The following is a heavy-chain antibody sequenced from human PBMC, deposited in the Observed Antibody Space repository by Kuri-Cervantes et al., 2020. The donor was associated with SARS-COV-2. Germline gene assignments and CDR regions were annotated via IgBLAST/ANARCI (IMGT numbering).Heavy chain of an antibody. D-gene: IGHD3-3*01. V-gene: IGHV4-59*11. Sequence: SETLSLTCTVSGGSISSHYWSWFRQPPGKGLEWIGYIYYSGSTNYNPSLKSRVTISVDTSKNQFSLKLSSVTAADTAVYYCAGGRYDFWSGYYQYFDYWGQGTLVTVSS. CDR3: AGGRYDFWSGYYQYFDY. CDR2: IYYSGST. J-gene: IGHJ4*02. CDR1: GGSISSHY.